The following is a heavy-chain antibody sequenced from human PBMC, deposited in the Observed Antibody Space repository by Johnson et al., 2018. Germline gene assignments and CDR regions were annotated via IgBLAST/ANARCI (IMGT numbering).Heavy chain of an antibody. CDR3: ARDGSPVVDAIDI. D-gene: IGHD1-26*01. V-gene: IGHV5-51*01. Sequence: VQLQQWGAEVKKPGESLKISCKGSGYSFTTHWIAWVRQMPGKGLDWMGIIYTGDSDIRYSPSFQGQVTISADKSISTANLQGSSLKVSDTATYHCARDGSPVVDAIDIWGQWTMVAVSS. CDR1: GYSFTTHW. CDR2: IYTGDSDI. J-gene: IGHJ3*02.